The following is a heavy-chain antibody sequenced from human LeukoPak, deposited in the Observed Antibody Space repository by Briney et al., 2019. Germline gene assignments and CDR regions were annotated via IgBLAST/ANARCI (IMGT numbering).Heavy chain of an antibody. D-gene: IGHD6-13*01. Sequence: GGSLRLSCAASGFKFDDYATHWVRQAPGKGLEWVSGISWNGGSIGYADPVRGRFTISRDNAKKSLYLQMNSLRTEDMALYYCTKGSGSGTWYYFDYWGQGTLVTVSS. CDR2: ISWNGGSI. CDR1: GFKFDDYA. CDR3: TKGSGSGTWYYFDY. J-gene: IGHJ4*02. V-gene: IGHV3-9*03.